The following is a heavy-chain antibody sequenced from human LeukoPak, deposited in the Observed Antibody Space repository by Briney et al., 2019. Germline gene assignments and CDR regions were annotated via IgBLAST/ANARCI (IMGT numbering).Heavy chain of an antibody. D-gene: IGHD1-7*01. J-gene: IGHJ4*02. CDR3: ARSLNYELFDY. Sequence: GGSLKISCKGSGCSFTSYWIGWGRRMAGKGLEWMGIIYPGDSDTRYSPSSQGQVTISADKSINTAYLQWSSLKASDTAMYYCARSLNYELFDYWGQGTLVTVSS. CDR2: IYPGDSDT. CDR1: GCSFTSYW. V-gene: IGHV5-51*01.